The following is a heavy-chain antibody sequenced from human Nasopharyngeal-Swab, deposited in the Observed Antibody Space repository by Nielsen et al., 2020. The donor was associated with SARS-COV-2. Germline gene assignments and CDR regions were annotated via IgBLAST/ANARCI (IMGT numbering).Heavy chain of an antibody. CDR2: ISGSGGST. CDR1: GFTFSSYA. V-gene: IGHV3-23*01. Sequence: GGSLRLSCAASGFTFSSYAMSWVRQAPGKGLEWVSAISGSGGSTYYADSVKGRFTISRDNSKNALYLQMNSLRAEDTAVYYCAKVPSTVTTLPPDYWGQGTPVTVSS. J-gene: IGHJ4*02. CDR3: AKVPSTVTTLPPDY. D-gene: IGHD4-11*01.